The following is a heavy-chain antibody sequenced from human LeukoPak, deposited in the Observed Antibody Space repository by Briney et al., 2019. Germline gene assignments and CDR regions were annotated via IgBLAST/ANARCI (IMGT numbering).Heavy chain of an antibody. V-gene: IGHV4-4*07. CDR1: GGSISSYY. Sequence: SETLSLTCTVSGGSISSYYWSWIRQPAGKGLEWIGRIYTSGSTNYNPSLKSRVTMSVDTSKNQFSLKLSSVTAADTAVYYCAREWAVLWFGELTYFDYWGQGTLVTVSS. J-gene: IGHJ4*02. CDR2: IYTSGST. D-gene: IGHD3-10*01. CDR3: AREWAVLWFGELTYFDY.